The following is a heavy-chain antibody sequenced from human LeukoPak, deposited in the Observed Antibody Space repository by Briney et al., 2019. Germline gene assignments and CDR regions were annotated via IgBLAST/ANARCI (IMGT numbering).Heavy chain of an antibody. CDR3: ARDPQHSMDV. V-gene: IGHV3-33*01. D-gene: IGHD5-18*01. CDR1: GFTFSSHG. J-gene: IGHJ6*02. Sequence: GGSLRLFCVGSGFTFSSHGMHWVRQAPGKGLEWVAVIWYDGSHTYYAESVKGRFTISRDDSKNTLYLQMNSLRAEDTGIYFCARDPQHSMDVWGQGTTVTVSS. CDR2: IWYDGSHT.